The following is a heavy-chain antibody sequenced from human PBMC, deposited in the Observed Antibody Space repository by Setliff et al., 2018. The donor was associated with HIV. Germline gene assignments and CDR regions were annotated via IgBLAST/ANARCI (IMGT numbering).Heavy chain of an antibody. CDR3: AREIYGGNSRPFDY. V-gene: IGHV4-59*01. Sequence: LSLTCTVSGGSISSYFWSWIRQPPGKGLEWIGYIYYNGNTNYSPSLESRVTISVDTSKNQVSLKLSSVTAADTAVYYCAREIYGGNSRPFDYWGQGTLVTVSS. CDR2: IYYNGNT. D-gene: IGHD4-17*01. CDR1: GGSISSYF. J-gene: IGHJ4*02.